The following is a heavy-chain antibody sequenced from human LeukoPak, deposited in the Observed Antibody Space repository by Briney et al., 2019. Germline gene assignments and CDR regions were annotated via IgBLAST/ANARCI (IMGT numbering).Heavy chain of an antibody. CDR2: IYYSGST. Sequence: SETLSLTCTVSGGSISSGGYYWSWIRQHPGKGLEWIGYIYYSGSTYYNPSLKSRVTISVDTSKNQFSLWLRSVTAADTAVYYCVRSEYSLPFDYWGQGTLVTVSS. V-gene: IGHV4-31*03. D-gene: IGHD2/OR15-2a*01. J-gene: IGHJ4*02. CDR3: VRSEYSLPFDY. CDR1: GGSISSGGYY.